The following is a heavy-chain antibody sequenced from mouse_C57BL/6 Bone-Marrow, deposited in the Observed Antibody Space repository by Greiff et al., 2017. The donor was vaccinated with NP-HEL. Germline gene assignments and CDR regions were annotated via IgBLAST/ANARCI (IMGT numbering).Heavy chain of an antibody. D-gene: IGHD2-2*01. V-gene: IGHV1-15*01. Sequence: VQLQQSGAELVRPGASVTLSCKASGYTFTDYEMHWVKQTPVHGLEWIGAIDPETGGTAYNQTFKGKAILTADKSSSTAYMELRSLTSEDSAVYYCTRCIPWLPFYAMDYWGQGTSVTVSS. J-gene: IGHJ4*01. CDR2: IDPETGGT. CDR1: GYTFTDYE. CDR3: TRCIPWLPFYAMDY.